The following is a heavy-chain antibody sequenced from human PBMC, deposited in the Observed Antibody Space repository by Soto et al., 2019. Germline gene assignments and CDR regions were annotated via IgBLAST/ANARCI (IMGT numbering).Heavy chain of an antibody. CDR1: GGTFSSYA. CDR2: IIPIFGTA. Sequence: SVKVSCKASGGTFSSYAISWVRQAPGQGLEWMGGIIPIFGTANYAQKFQGRVIMTTDTSTSTAYMELRSLRSDDTAVYYCVKDRDSNSWPSRDVWGPGTTVTVSS. J-gene: IGHJ6*02. V-gene: IGHV1-69*05. CDR3: VKDRDSNSWPSRDV. D-gene: IGHD3-22*01.